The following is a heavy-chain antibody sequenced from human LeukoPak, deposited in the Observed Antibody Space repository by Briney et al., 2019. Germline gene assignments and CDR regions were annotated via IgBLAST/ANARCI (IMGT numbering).Heavy chain of an antibody. D-gene: IGHD3-16*02. CDR3: ARARYYVWGSYRPYYFDY. J-gene: IGHJ4*02. CDR2: ISSNGGST. CDR1: GFTFSSYA. V-gene: IGHV3-64*01. Sequence: GGSLRLSCAASGFTFSSYAMHWVRQAPGKGLEYVSAISSNGGSTYYANSVKGRFTISRDNSKNTLYLQMGSLRAEDMAVYYCARARYYVWGSYRPYYFDYWGQGTLVTVSS.